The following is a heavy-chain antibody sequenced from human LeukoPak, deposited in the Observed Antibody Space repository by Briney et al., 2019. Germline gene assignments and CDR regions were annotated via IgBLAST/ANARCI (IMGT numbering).Heavy chain of an antibody. D-gene: IGHD2-21*01. CDR2: IRTKTNNYAT. J-gene: IGHJ4*02. CDR1: GFTFSGSA. Sequence: GESLKISCAASGFTFSGSAMHWVRQASGRGLEWVGRIRTKTNNYATAYAASVNGRFTVSRDDSKNTAYLQMNSLRTEDTAIYYCMSMSVQNCFGDCYGRSWGQGTLVTVSS. CDR3: MSMSVQNCFGDCYGRS. V-gene: IGHV3-73*01.